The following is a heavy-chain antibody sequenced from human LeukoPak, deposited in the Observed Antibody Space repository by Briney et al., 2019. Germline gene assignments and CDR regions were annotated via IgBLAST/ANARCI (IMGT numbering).Heavy chain of an antibody. D-gene: IGHD3-10*02. J-gene: IGHJ6*04. V-gene: IGHV3-48*03. Sequence: GGSLRLSCAAPGFPFISYAMSWVRQAPGKGRGWVSYISSSGSTIYYADSVKGRFTISRDNAKNSLYLQMNSLRAEDTAVYYCAELGITMIGGVWGKGTTVTISS. CDR1: GFPFISYA. CDR2: ISSSGSTI. CDR3: AELGITMIGGV.